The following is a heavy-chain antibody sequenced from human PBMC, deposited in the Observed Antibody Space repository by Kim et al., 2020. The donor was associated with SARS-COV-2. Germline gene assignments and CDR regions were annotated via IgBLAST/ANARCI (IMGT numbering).Heavy chain of an antibody. CDR2: INHSGST. CDR1: GGSFSGYY. D-gene: IGHD3-10*01. Sequence: SETLSLTCAVYGGSFSGYYWSWIRQPPGKGLEWIGEINHSGSTNYNPSLKSRVTISVDTSKNQFSLKLSSVTAADTAVYYCARGTRQLGALGYWGQGTLASVSS. V-gene: IGHV4-34*01. J-gene: IGHJ4*02. CDR3: ARGTRQLGALGY.